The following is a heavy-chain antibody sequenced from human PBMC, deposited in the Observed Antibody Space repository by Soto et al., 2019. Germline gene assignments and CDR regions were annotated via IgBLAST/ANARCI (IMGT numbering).Heavy chain of an antibody. Sequence: PSETLSLTCTLSGGSISSYYWSWIRQPPGKGLEWIGYIYYSGSTNYNPSLKSRLTISVDTSKNQFSLKLSAEDTAVYHCAKNQGVELVPLATVDWFDPWGQGSVVTVSS. V-gene: IGHV4-59*12. J-gene: IGHJ5*02. CDR1: GGSISSYY. CDR2: IYYSGST. D-gene: IGHD1-26*01. CDR3: AKNQGVELVPLATVDWFDP.